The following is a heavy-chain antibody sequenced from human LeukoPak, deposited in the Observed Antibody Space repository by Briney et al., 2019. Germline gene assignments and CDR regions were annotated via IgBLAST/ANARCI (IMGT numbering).Heavy chain of an antibody. J-gene: IGHJ4*02. D-gene: IGHD1-26*01. V-gene: IGHV1-69*13. Sequence: SVKVSCKASGYTFTGFYIHWVRQAPGQGLEWMGGIIPIFGTANYAQKFQGRVTITADESTSTAYMELSSLRSEDTAVYYCARGVGSYTGYFDYWGQGTLVTVSS. CDR1: GYTFTGFY. CDR2: IIPIFGTA. CDR3: ARGVGSYTGYFDY.